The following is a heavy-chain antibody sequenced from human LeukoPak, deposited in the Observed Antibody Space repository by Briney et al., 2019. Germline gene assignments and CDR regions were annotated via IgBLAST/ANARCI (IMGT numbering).Heavy chain of an antibody. D-gene: IGHD6-13*01. CDR3: ARPRYSSSWYFQH. CDR1: GGSFSGYY. J-gene: IGHJ1*01. V-gene: IGHV4-34*01. Sequence: SETLSLTCAVYGGSFSGYYWSWIRQPPGKGLEWIGEINHSGSTNYNPSLKSRVTISVDTSKNQFSLKPSSVTAADTAVYYCARPRYSSSWYFQHWGQGTLVTVSS. CDR2: INHSGST.